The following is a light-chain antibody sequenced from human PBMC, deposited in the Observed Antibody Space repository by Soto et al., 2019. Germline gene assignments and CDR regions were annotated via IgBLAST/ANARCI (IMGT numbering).Light chain of an antibody. Sequence: DIQLTQSASSLSASLGDRVSSPCGASQNIRDFLNWYQQKPGKAPELLIFSASSLQSGVPSRFSGAGSGTEFTLTISGLQSDDFAVYYCQHYLTWPLTFGGGTKVDI. J-gene: IGKJ4*01. V-gene: IGKV1-39*01. CDR2: SAS. CDR1: QNIRDF. CDR3: QHYLTWPLT.